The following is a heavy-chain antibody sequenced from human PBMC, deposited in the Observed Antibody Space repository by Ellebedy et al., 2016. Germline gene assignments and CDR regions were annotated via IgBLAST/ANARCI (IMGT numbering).Heavy chain of an antibody. Sequence: ASVKVSXXASGYTFTNYYISWVRQAPGQGLEWMGLFNPGADTTFFAQNFQYRVTMTGDTSTSTVYMEVSSLRSEDTAVYYCARGARAGHRENYFDYWGQGTLVTVSS. V-gene: IGHV1-46*01. CDR1: GYTFTNYY. J-gene: IGHJ4*02. CDR3: ARGARAGHRENYFDY. CDR2: FNPGADTT. D-gene: IGHD6-19*01.